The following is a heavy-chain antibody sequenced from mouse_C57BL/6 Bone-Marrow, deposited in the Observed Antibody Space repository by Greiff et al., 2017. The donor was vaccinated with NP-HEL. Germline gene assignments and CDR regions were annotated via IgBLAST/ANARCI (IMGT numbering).Heavy chain of an antibody. CDR1: GFTFSNYW. D-gene: IGHD1-1*01. Sequence: EVQLVESGGGLVQPGGSMKLSCVASGFTFSNYWMNWVRQSPEKGLEWVAQIRLKSDNYATHYAESVKGRFTISRDESKSSVYLQMNNLRAEDTGIYYCTITTVEAYWGQGTLVTVSA. V-gene: IGHV6-3*01. J-gene: IGHJ3*01. CDR3: TITTVEAY. CDR2: IRLKSDNYAT.